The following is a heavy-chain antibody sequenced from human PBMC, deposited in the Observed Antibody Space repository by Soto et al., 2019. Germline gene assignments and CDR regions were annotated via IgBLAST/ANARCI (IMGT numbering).Heavy chain of an antibody. Sequence: SETLSLTCAVYGGSFSGYYWSWIRQPPGKGLEWIGEINHSGSTNYNPSLKSRVTISVDTSKNQFSLKLSSVTAADTAVYYCALDTYYDFWSGYYLDDYWGQGTLVTVSS. CDR3: ALDTYYDFWSGYYLDDY. J-gene: IGHJ4*02. CDR1: GGSFSGYY. D-gene: IGHD3-3*01. V-gene: IGHV4-34*01. CDR2: INHSGST.